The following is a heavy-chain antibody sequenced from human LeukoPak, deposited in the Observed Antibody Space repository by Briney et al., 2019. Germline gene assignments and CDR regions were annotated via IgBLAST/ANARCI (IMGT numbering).Heavy chain of an antibody. V-gene: IGHV3-23*01. CDR2: ISVSGGST. D-gene: IGHD2-2*01. J-gene: IGHJ3*02. CDR1: GFTFSNYG. Sequence: GGSLRLSCAASGFTFSNYGMSWVRQAPGKGLEWVSAISVSGGSTYYADSVKGRFTISRDNSKNTLYLQMNSLRAEDTAVYYCARRPATSDAFDIWGQGTMVTVSS. CDR3: ARRPATSDAFDI.